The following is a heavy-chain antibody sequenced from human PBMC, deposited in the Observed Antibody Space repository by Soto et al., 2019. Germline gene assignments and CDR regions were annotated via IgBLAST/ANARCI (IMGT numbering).Heavy chain of an antibody. J-gene: IGHJ4*02. V-gene: IGHV3-21*01. Sequence: EVQLVESGGGLVKPGGSLRLSCAASGFSLSDYSMNWIRQAPGKGLEWVASISCSSSFIHYAESMKGRFTISRDNAKNSLYLQMNSLSAEDTAVYYCAGSSDDGRDNWGQGTLVTVSS. D-gene: IGHD1-26*01. CDR1: GFSLSDYS. CDR3: AGSSDDGRDN. CDR2: ISCSSSFI.